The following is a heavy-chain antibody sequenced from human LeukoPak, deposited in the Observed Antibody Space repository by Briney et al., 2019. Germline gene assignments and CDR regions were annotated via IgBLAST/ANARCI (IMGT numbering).Heavy chain of an antibody. Sequence: AGGSLRLSCAASVFTFSGSWMSWVRQAPGKGLEWVATIKGDGSGKFYVDSVKGRFAISRDDAKSSLFLQIDSLRYEDTAVYYCTKNTHDYWGQGTLVTVSS. CDR1: VFTFSGSW. V-gene: IGHV3-7*01. J-gene: IGHJ4*02. CDR3: TKNTHDY. CDR2: IKGDGSGK. D-gene: IGHD1/OR15-1a*01.